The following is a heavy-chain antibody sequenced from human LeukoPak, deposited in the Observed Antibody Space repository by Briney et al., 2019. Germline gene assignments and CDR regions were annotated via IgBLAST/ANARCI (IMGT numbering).Heavy chain of an antibody. CDR3: ARDPNSIIGTTGLGDY. D-gene: IGHD1-20*01. J-gene: IGHJ4*02. CDR1: GGTFSSYA. V-gene: IGHV1-69*13. CDR2: IIPIFGTA. Sequence: RASVRVSCKASGGTFSSYAISWVRQAPGQGLEWMGGIIPIFGTANYAQKFQGRVTITADESTSTAYMELSSLRSEDTAVYYCARDPNSIIGTTGLGDYWGQGTLVTVSS.